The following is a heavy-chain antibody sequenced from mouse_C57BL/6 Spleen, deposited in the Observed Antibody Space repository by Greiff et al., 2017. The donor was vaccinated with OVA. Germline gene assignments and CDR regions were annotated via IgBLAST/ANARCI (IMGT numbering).Heavy chain of an antibody. Sequence: DVKLVESGGGLVKPGGSLKLSCAASGFTFSDYGMHWVRQAPEKGLEWVAYISSGSSTIYYADTVKGRFTISRYNAKNTLFLQMTSLRSEDTAMYYCARGETTRGGFDYWGQGTTLTVSS. CDR1: GFTFSDYG. V-gene: IGHV5-17*01. CDR2: ISSGSSTI. J-gene: IGHJ2*01. CDR3: ARGETTRGGFDY. D-gene: IGHD2-13*01.